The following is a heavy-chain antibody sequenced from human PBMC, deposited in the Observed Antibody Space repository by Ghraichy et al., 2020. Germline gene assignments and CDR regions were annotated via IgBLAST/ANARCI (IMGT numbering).Heavy chain of an antibody. CDR1: GFTFSRSA. V-gene: IGHV3-23*01. CDR3: VRGDPLGQELPEN. Sequence: GGSLRLSCAVSGFTFSRSAMSWVRQASGKGLEWVSAISRSAVSKHYADSVRGRFTISRDNAKNTLYLEMSSLRAGDTARYYCVRGDPLGQELPENWGQGTLVTVSS. J-gene: IGHJ4*02. D-gene: IGHD1-7*01. CDR2: ISRSAVSK.